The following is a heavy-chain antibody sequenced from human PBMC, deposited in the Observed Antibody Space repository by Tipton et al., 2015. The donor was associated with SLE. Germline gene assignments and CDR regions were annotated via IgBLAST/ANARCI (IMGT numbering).Heavy chain of an antibody. CDR3: ARGAKERITLVRVRPYYFDY. V-gene: IGHV4-34*01. Sequence: TLSLTCAVSGGSFSGYSWIWIRQPPGKGLEWIGQTNPSGNTKYNPSLKSRATISVDTSNNQLSLKLTSVTAADTAVYYCARGAKERITLVRVRPYYFDYWGQGSLVTVSS. CDR2: TNPSGNT. J-gene: IGHJ4*01. CDR1: GGSFSGYS. D-gene: IGHD3-10*01.